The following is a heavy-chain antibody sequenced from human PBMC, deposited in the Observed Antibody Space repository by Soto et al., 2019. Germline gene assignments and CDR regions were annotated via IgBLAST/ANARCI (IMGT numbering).Heavy chain of an antibody. CDR1: GYTITDYY. V-gene: IGHV1-2*02. CDR2: ITPHSGDI. D-gene: IGHD3-10*01. CDR3: ARGWGDYLGY. Sequence: QVQLVQSGAEVKKPGAALKVSCKASGYTITDYYIHWVRQAPGQGLEWMGWITPHSGDITYAQRFQGMVTMTRDTSISTAYMELSRLRSDDTAVYYCARGWGDYLGYWGQGPLVTVSS. J-gene: IGHJ4*02.